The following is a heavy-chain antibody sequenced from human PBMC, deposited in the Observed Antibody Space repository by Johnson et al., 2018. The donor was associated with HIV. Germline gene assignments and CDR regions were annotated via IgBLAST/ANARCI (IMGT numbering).Heavy chain of an antibody. J-gene: IGHJ3*02. CDR2: IRQDGSEQ. CDR1: GFTFSNYA. CDR3: ARSQGSGEGAFDI. D-gene: IGHD2-21*01. Sequence: VQLVESGGGVVQPGTSLRLSCAASGFTFSNYAIEWVRQAPGKVLEWVASIRQDGSEQYYVDSVKGRFTISRDNAKNSLFLQMNSLRAEDTAMYYCARSQGSGEGAFDIWGQGTMVTVSS. V-gene: IGHV3-7*05.